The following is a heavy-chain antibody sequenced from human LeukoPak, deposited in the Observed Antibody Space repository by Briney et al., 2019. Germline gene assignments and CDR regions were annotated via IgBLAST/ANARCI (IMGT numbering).Heavy chain of an antibody. V-gene: IGHV4-61*02. CDR1: GGSISSGSYY. Sequence: SETLSLTCTVSGGSISSGSYYWSWTRQPAGKGLEWIGRIYTSGSTNYNPSLKSRVTISVDTSKNQFSLKLSSVTAADTAVYYCASEVSSGWYEIDYWGQGTLVTVSS. CDR2: IYTSGST. CDR3: ASEVSSGWYEIDY. J-gene: IGHJ4*02. D-gene: IGHD6-19*01.